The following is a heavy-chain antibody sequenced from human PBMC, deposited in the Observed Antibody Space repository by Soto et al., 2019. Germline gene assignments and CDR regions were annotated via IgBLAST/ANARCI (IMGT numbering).Heavy chain of an antibody. J-gene: IGHJ6*03. CDR1: GFTFSSYA. CDR3: AKDGPRVATITYYYYMDV. V-gene: IGHV3-23*01. D-gene: IGHD5-12*01. Sequence: GSLRLSCAASGFTFSSYAMSWVRQAPGKGLEWVSAISGSGGSTYYADSVKGRFTISRDNSKNTLYLQMNSLRAEDTAVYYCAKDGPRVATITYYYYMDVWGKGTTVTVSS. CDR2: ISGSGGST.